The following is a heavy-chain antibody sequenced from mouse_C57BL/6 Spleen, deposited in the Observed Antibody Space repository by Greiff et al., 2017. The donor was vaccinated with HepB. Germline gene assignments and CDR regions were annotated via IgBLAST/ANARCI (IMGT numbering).Heavy chain of an antibody. CDR3: ARVDGNLPFAY. CDR1: GYTFTDYY. V-gene: IGHV1-26*01. D-gene: IGHD2-1*01. J-gene: IGHJ3*01. Sequence: EVQLQQSGPELVKPGASVKISCKASGYTFTDYYMNWVKQSHGKSLEWIGDINPNNGGTSYNQKFKGKATLTVDKSSSTAYMELRSLTSEDSAVYYCARVDGNLPFAYWGQGTLVTVSA. CDR2: INPNNGGT.